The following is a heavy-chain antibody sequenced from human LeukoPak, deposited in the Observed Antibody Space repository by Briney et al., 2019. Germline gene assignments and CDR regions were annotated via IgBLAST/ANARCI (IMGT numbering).Heavy chain of an antibody. J-gene: IGHJ5*02. Sequence: SETLSLTCTVSGGSISSYYWRWIRQPPGKGLEWIAYISDIGSINYNPSLKSRVTISLDTSKNQFSLKLSSVTAADTAVYYCARSTMIVVDANWFDPWGQGTLVTVSS. CDR3: ARSTMIVVDANWFDP. CDR1: GGSISSYY. V-gene: IGHV4-59*12. CDR2: ISDIGSI. D-gene: IGHD3-22*01.